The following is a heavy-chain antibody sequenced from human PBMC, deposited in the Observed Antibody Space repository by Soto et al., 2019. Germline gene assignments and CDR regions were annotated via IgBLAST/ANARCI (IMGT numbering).Heavy chain of an antibody. CDR2: IKQDGSEK. V-gene: IGHV3-7*04. CDR3: ARGDYYDSSGPFSDAFDI. Sequence: PGGSLRLSCAAAGFTFSSYWMSWVRQAPGKGLEWVANIKQDGSEKWYVDSVKGRFTISRDNAKNSLYLQINSLRAEDTAVYYCARGDYYDSSGPFSDAFDIWGQGTMVTVSS. CDR1: GFTFSSYW. D-gene: IGHD3-22*01. J-gene: IGHJ3*02.